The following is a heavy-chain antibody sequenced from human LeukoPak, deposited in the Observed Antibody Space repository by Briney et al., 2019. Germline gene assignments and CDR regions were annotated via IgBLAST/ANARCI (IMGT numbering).Heavy chain of an antibody. CDR1: GFTFSNYW. V-gene: IGHV3-74*01. Sequence: PGGSLRLSCAASGFTFSNYWMHWVRQAPGEGLVWVSRISGDGSSRNYADSVKGRFTISRDNAKNTVYLQMNSLRAEDMAVYYCVSASSHRIAAGGDYWGQGTLVTVSS. CDR3: VSASSHRIAAGGDY. D-gene: IGHD6-13*01. J-gene: IGHJ4*02. CDR2: ISGDGSSR.